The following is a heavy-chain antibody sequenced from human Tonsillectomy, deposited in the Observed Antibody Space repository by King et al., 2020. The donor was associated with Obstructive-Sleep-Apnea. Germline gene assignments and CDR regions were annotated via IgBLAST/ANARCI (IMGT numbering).Heavy chain of an antibody. V-gene: IGHV4-34*01. D-gene: IGHD6-13*01. CDR3: AVSPYSSSWYVDY. CDR2: INHSGST. CDR1: GGSFSGYY. J-gene: IGHJ4*02. Sequence: VRLQQWGAGLLKPSETLSLTCAVYGGSFSGYYWSWIRQPPGKGLEWIGEINHSGSTNYNPSLKSRVTISVDTSKNQFSLKLSSVTAADTAVYYCAVSPYSSSWYVDYWGQGTLVTVSS.